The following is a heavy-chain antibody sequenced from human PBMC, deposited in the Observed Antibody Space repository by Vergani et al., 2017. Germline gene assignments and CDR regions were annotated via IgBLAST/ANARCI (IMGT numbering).Heavy chain of an antibody. CDR1: GFTFSSYG. V-gene: IGHV3-33*03. Sequence: QVQLVESGGGVVQPGRSLRLSCAASGFTFSSYGMHWVRQAPGKGLEWVAVIWYDGSNKYYADSVKGRFTISRDNAKNSLYLQMNSLRAEDTAVYYCARSLSIAAAHDAFDIWGQGTMVTVSS. D-gene: IGHD6-13*01. CDR3: ARSLSIAAAHDAFDI. J-gene: IGHJ3*02. CDR2: IWYDGSNK.